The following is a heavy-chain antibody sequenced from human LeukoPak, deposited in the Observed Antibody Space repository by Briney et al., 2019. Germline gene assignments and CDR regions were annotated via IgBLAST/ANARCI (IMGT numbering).Heavy chain of an antibody. V-gene: IGHV3-21*01. CDR2: IGSSSSYI. Sequence: GGSLRLPCAASGFTFSSYSMNWVRQAPGKGLEWVSSIGSSSSYIYYADSVKGRFTISRDNAKNSLYLQMNSLRAEDTAVYYCARAQPLTIRSLDYWGQGTLVTVSS. J-gene: IGHJ4*02. CDR3: ARAQPLTIRSLDY. D-gene: IGHD3-3*01. CDR1: GFTFSSYS.